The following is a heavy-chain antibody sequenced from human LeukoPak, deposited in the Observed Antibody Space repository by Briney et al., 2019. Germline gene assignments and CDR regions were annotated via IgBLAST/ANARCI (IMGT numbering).Heavy chain of an antibody. CDR3: ARHSTRGKSNSHFDY. CDR2: ISAYNGNT. Sequence: ASVKVSCKASGYTFTSYGISWVRQAPGQGLEWMGWISAYNGNTNYAQKLQGRVTMTTDTSTCTAYMELRSLRSDDTAVYYCARHSTRGKSNSHFDYWGQGTLVTVSS. V-gene: IGHV1-18*01. J-gene: IGHJ4*02. D-gene: IGHD3-10*01. CDR1: GYTFTSYG.